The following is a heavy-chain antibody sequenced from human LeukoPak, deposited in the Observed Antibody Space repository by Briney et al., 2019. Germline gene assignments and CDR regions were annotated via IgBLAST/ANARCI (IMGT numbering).Heavy chain of an antibody. CDR2: IYYSGST. D-gene: IGHD3-3*01. CDR3: ARAKSYYDFWSGSHNWFDP. CDR1: GGSISSSSYY. J-gene: IGHJ5*02. V-gene: IGHV4-39*07. Sequence: SETLSLTCTVSGGSISSSSYYWGWIRQPPGKGLEWIGSIYYSGSTNYNPSLKSRVTISVDTSKNQFSLKLSSVTAADTAVYYCARAKSYYDFWSGSHNWFDPWGQGTLVTVSS.